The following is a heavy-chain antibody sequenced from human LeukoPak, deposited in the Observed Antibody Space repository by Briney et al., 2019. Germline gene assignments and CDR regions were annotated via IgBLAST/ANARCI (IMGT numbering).Heavy chain of an antibody. J-gene: IGHJ2*01. CDR3: ARVGIAAAAPIWYFDL. V-gene: IGHV3-48*01. D-gene: IGHD6-13*01. CDR1: GFTFSSYS. Sequence: PGGSLKLSCAASGFTFSSYSMNWVRQAPGKGLEWVSYISSSSSTIYYADSVKGRFTISRDNSKNTLYLQMNSLRAEDTAVYYCARVGIAAAAPIWYFDLWGRGTLVTVSS. CDR2: ISSSSSTI.